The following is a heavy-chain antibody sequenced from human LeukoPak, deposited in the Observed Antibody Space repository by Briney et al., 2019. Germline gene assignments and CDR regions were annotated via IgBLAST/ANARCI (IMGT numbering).Heavy chain of an antibody. CDR1: GFTFSSYS. D-gene: IGHD2-2*01. V-gene: IGHV3-21*01. CDR2: ISSSSSYI. J-gene: IGHJ6*02. CDR3: ARNPCSSTSCYPYYYGMDV. Sequence: PGGSLRLSCAASGFTFSSYSMTWVRQAPGKGLEWVSSISSSSSYIYYADSVKGRFTISRDNAKNSLYLQMNSLRAEDTAVYYCARNPCSSTSCYPYYYGMDVWGQGTTVTVSS.